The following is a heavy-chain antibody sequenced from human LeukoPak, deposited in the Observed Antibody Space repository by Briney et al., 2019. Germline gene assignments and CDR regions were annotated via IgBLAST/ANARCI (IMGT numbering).Heavy chain of an antibody. CDR1: GFTFSSYS. CDR2: ISSSSTI. Sequence: GGSLRLSCAASGFTFSSYSMNWVRQAPGKGLEWVSYISSSSTIYYADSVKGRFTISRDNAKNSLYLQMNSLRAEDTAVYYCARVPRARYYYYYYMDVWGKGTTVTVSS. V-gene: IGHV3-48*01. J-gene: IGHJ6*03. D-gene: IGHD5-12*01. CDR3: ARVPRARYYYYYYMDV.